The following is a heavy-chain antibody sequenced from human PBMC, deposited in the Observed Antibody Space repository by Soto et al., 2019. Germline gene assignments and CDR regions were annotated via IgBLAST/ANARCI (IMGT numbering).Heavy chain of an antibody. Sequence: EVQLVESGGGLVQPGGSLRLSCAASGFTFSRYSMSWVRQAPGRGLEWISYIRSSSSTIYYADSVKGRFTISRDIAKNSLYLQMNSLRDEDTAVYYGARDRCDITSCYLGYFGMDVWGQGTTVTVSS. D-gene: IGHD2-2*01. CDR2: IRSSSSTI. J-gene: IGHJ6*02. CDR3: ARDRCDITSCYLGYFGMDV. CDR1: GFTFSRYS. V-gene: IGHV3-48*02.